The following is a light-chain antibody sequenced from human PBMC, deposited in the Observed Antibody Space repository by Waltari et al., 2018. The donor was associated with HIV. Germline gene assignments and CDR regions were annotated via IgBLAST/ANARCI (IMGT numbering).Light chain of an antibody. V-gene: IGLV1-40*01. J-gene: IGLJ3*02. CDR2: GNS. CDR3: QSYDSSLSGSGV. Sequence: QSVLTQPPSVSGAPGQRVTISCTGSSSTIGAGYAVPWSQQLPGTAPKLLIYGNSNRPSGVPDRFSGSKSGTSASLAITGLQAEDEADYYCQSYDSSLSGSGVFGGGTKLTVL. CDR1: SSTIGAGYA.